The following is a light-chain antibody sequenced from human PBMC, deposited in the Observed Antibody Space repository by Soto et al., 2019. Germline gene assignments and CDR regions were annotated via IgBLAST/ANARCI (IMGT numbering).Light chain of an antibody. V-gene: IGKV3-15*01. CDR1: QSVNNN. J-gene: IGKJ2*01. Sequence: EIILTQSPASLSVSPGARATLSCRASQSVNNNLAWYQQKPGQAPRLLIYGASTRATGIPGRFRGSGSGTEFTLTITSLQSEDFAVYFCQQYNNLPPDTLGQGTKLEIK. CDR2: GAS. CDR3: QQYNNLPPDT.